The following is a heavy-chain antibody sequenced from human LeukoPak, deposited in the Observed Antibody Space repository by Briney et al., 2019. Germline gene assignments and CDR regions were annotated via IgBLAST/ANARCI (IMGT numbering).Heavy chain of an antibody. CDR2: TSHAGIS. V-gene: IGHV4-39*01. CDR1: GESIRSTTF. D-gene: IGHD6-13*01. CDR3: ARRGGHSWDVGNWFDP. Sequence: SETLSLTCSVSGESIRSTTFWGRIRQSPGMGLEWIASTSHAGISYYNPSLSSRVTVSADSSKNQFSLRLSSVTAADTAVYYCARRGGHSWDVGNWFDPWGQGTPVTVSS. J-gene: IGHJ5*02.